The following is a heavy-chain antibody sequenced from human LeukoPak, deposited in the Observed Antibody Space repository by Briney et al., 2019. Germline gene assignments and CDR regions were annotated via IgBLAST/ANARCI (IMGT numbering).Heavy chain of an antibody. D-gene: IGHD3-10*01. CDR2: ISSNGGST. Sequence: GGSLRLSCSASGFSFSTYDLHWVRQAPGKGLEFVSTISSNGGSTYYADSVKGRFTISRDNSKNTLYLQVSSLRAEDTALYYCVKDDRYFYGSGSPSWGQGTLVTVSS. J-gene: IGHJ5*02. CDR1: GFSFSTYD. CDR3: VKDDRYFYGSGSPS. V-gene: IGHV3-64D*09.